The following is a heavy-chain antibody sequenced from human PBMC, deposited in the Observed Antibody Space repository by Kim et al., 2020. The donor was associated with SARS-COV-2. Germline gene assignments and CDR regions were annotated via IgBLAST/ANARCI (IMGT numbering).Heavy chain of an antibody. Sequence: GGSLRLSCAASGFTFSSYEMNWVRQAPGKGLEWVSYISSSGSTIYYADSVKGRFTISRDNAKNSLYLQMNSLRAEDTAVYYCARDGSGFTPGIAVAGTIDYWGQGTLVTVSS. J-gene: IGHJ4*02. CDR1: GFTFSSYE. D-gene: IGHD6-19*01. CDR2: ISSSGSTI. V-gene: IGHV3-48*03. CDR3: ARDGSGFTPGIAVAGTIDY.